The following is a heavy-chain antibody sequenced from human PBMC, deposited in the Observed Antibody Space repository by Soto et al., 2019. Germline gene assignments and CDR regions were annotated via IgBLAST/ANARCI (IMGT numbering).Heavy chain of an antibody. CDR3: TRVSRDCSIGSCYPLN. D-gene: IGHD2-15*01. CDR2: IWYDGSNK. J-gene: IGHJ4*02. Sequence: GGSLRLSCAASGFTFSSYGMHWVRQAPGKGLEWVAVIWYDGSNKYYADSVKGRFTISRDNSKNTLYLQMNSLKTEDTAVYYCTRVSRDCSIGSCYPLNWGQGTLVTVSS. V-gene: IGHV3-33*01. CDR1: GFTFSSYG.